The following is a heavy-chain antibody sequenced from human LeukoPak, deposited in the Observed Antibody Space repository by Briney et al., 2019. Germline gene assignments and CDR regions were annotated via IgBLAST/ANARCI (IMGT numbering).Heavy chain of an antibody. J-gene: IGHJ4*02. CDR2: IDVSGDVT. Sequence: GGSLRLSCADPPFTFSSHAMNWVRQAPGKGLEWVFIIDVSGDVTYYADFVKGRFTISRDNSKNTLYLQMDSLRAEDTAVYYCARDFPGTSFDFWGQGILVTVSS. V-gene: IGHV3-23*01. CDR1: PFTFSSHA. D-gene: IGHD1-1*01. CDR3: ARDFPGTSFDF.